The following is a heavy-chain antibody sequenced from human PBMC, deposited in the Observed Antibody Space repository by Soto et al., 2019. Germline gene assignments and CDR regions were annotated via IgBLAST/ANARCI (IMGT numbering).Heavy chain of an antibody. CDR3: ARDTYYYDSSGSNDAFDI. J-gene: IGHJ3*02. Sequence: LRLSCAASGFTFSSYEMNWVRQAPGKGLEWVSYISSSGSTIYYADSVKGRFTISRDNAKNSLYLQMNSLRAEDTAVYYCARDTYYYDSSGSNDAFDIWGQGTMVTVSS. V-gene: IGHV3-48*03. CDR1: GFTFSSYE. CDR2: ISSSGSTI. D-gene: IGHD3-22*01.